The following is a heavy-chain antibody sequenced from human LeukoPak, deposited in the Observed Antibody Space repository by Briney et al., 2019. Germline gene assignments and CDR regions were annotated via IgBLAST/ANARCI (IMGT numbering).Heavy chain of an antibody. J-gene: IGHJ4*02. Sequence: ASVKVSCKASGYSFIGYYVHRVRQAPGQGPEWMGWINPNSGGTNYAQKFQGRVTMTRDTSISTAYMELSRLRSDDTAVYYCARAFVVVTAYYFDYWGQGTLVTVSS. CDR3: ARAFVVVTAYYFDY. CDR1: GYSFIGYY. D-gene: IGHD2-21*02. CDR2: INPNSGGT. V-gene: IGHV1-2*02.